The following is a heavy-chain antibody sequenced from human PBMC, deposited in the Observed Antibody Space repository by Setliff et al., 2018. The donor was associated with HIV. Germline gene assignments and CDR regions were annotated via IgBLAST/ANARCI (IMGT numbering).Heavy chain of an antibody. D-gene: IGHD6-13*01. CDR1: GGSFSGYY. CDR3: ARVARGGHSSRWYYFDY. Sequence: PSETLSLTCAVYGGSFSGYYWSWIRQPPGKGLEWIGEIYHSGSTNYNPSLKSRVTISVDTSKNQFSLKVSSVTAADTAVYYCARVARGGHSSRWYYFDYWGQGTLVTVSS. V-gene: IGHV4-34*01. CDR2: IYHSGST. J-gene: IGHJ4*02.